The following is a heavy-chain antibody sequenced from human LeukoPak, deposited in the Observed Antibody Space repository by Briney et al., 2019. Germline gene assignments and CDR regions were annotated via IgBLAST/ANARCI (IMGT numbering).Heavy chain of an antibody. J-gene: IGHJ4*02. CDR2: IKSKTDGGTT. CDR3: TTDQYYYDSSGYYSFFDY. Sequence: GGSLRLSCAASGFTFSIAWMSWVRQAPGKGLEWVGRIKSKTDGGTTDYAAPVKGRFTISRDDSKNTLYLQMNSLKTEDTAVYYCTTDQYYYDSSGYYSFFDYWGQGTLVTVSS. CDR1: GFTFSIAW. D-gene: IGHD3-22*01. V-gene: IGHV3-15*01.